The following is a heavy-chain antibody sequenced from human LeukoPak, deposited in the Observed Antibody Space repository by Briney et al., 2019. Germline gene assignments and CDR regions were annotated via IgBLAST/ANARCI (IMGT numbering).Heavy chain of an antibody. D-gene: IGHD6-13*01. CDR3: ARVQRAAAAIPGGSYNWFDP. CDR2: IKEDGTET. CDR1: GFMFSSNW. V-gene: IGHV3-7*01. J-gene: IGHJ5*02. Sequence: GGSLRLSCAASGFMFSSNWMSWVRLAPGKGLEWVANIKEDGTETYYVDSVKGRFTISRDNAKNTLYLQMNSLRAEDTAVYYCARVQRAAAAIPGGSYNWFDPWGQGTLVTVSS.